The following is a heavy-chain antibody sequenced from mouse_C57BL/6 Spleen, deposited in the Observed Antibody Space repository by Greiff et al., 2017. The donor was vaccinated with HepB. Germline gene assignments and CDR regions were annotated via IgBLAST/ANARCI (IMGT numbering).Heavy chain of an antibody. CDR1: GYSFTGYF. V-gene: IGHV1-20*01. CDR3: ARAYICYYGSSYTWYFDV. Sequence: VQLQQSGPELVKPGDSVKISCKASGYSFTGYFMNWVMQSHGKSLEWIGRINPYNGDTFYNQKFKGKATLTVDKSSSTAHMELRSLTSEDSAVYYCARAYICYYGSSYTWYFDVWGTGTTVTVSS. D-gene: IGHD1-1*01. J-gene: IGHJ1*03. CDR2: INPYNGDT.